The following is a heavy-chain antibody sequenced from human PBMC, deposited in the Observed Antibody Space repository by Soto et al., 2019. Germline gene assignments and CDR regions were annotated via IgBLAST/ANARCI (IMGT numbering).Heavy chain of an antibody. CDR3: ARVKASGVNFDY. J-gene: IGHJ4*02. CDR1: GGSISSTNW. V-gene: IGHV4-4*02. Sequence: QVQLQESGPGLVKPSGTLSLTCAVSGGSISSTNWWSWVRQPPGKGLEWIGEIYHSGSTNYNPSLKSRVXXXVXXSKNQFSLKLSSVTAADTAVYYCARVKASGVNFDYWGQGTLVTVSS. CDR2: IYHSGST. D-gene: IGHD3-10*01.